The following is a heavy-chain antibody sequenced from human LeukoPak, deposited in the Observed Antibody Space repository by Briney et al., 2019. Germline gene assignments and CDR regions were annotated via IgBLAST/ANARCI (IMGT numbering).Heavy chain of an antibody. CDR2: IFYSGST. CDR1: GGSISTSNYY. Sequence: SSETLSLTCTVSGGSISTSNYYWGWIRQPPGKGLEWIGNIFYSGSTYYNPSLKSRVTISVDTSKNQFSLKLSSVTAADTAVYYCARVGIVATAFDYWGQGTLVTVSS. V-gene: IGHV4-39*07. CDR3: ARVGIVATAFDY. D-gene: IGHD5-12*01. J-gene: IGHJ4*02.